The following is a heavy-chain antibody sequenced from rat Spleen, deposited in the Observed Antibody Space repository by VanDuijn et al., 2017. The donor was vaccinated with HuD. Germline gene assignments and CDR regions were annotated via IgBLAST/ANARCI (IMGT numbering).Heavy chain of an antibody. D-gene: IGHD4-3*01. J-gene: IGHJ2*01. Sequence: EVQLVESDGGLVQPGRSLKLSCAASGFTFSDYAMAWVRQAPKKGLEWVATIIYDGSRTYYRDSVKGRFTVSRDNAKSTLYLQMSKLGSEDTAIYYCAREELGVRDWGQGIMVTVSS. CDR3: AREELGVRD. CDR2: IIYDGSRT. CDR1: GFTFSDYA. V-gene: IGHV5S10*01.